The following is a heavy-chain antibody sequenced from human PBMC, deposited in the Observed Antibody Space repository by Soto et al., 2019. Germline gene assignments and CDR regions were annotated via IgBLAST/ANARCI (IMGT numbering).Heavy chain of an antibody. Sequence: GGSLRLSCAAFGFTFSNYAIHWVRQAPGKGLEWVAVISSDGRNKYYADSVKGRFTISRDNSKNTLYLQLNSLGAEDTAVYFCARNFWGEHLSEVFDFWGQGTLVTVSS. D-gene: IGHD3-3*01. V-gene: IGHV3-30*04. CDR3: ARNFWGEHLSEVFDF. J-gene: IGHJ4*02. CDR2: ISSDGRNK. CDR1: GFTFSNYA.